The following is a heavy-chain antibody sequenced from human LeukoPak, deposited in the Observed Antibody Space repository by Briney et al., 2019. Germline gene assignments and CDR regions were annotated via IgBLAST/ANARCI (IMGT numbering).Heavy chain of an antibody. V-gene: IGHV4-34*01. CDR2: INHGGST. J-gene: IGHJ4*02. CDR3: AREGVYYDILAAYYRPYYFDF. D-gene: IGHD3-9*01. CDR1: GGSFSGYY. Sequence: SETLSLTCAVYGGSFSGYYWSWIRQPPGKGLEWIGEINHGGSTNYNPSLKSRLTISVDTSKNQFSLKLSSVTAAVTAVYYCAREGVYYDILAAYYRPYYFDFWGQGTLVTVSS.